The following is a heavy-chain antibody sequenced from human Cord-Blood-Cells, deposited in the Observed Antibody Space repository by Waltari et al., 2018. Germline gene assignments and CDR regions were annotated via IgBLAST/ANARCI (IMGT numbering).Heavy chain of an antibody. V-gene: IGHV3-33*01. CDR3: ARGGSGSYWYFDL. Sequence: VQLVVSGGGVVQPVRSLRLSCAASGFTFRSYGMHWVRQAPGKGLEWVAVIWYDGSNKYYADSVKGRFTISRDNSKNTLYLQMNSLRAEDTAVYYCARGGSGSYWYFDLWGRGTLVTVSS. CDR2: IWYDGSNK. CDR1: GFTFRSYG. D-gene: IGHD1-26*01. J-gene: IGHJ2*01.